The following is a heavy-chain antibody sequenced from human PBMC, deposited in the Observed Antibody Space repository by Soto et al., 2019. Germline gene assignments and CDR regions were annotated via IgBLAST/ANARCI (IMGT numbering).Heavy chain of an antibody. V-gene: IGHV1-69*02. CDR1: GGTFSSYT. J-gene: IGHJ4*02. Sequence: ASVKVSCKASGGTFSSYTISWVRQAPGQGLEWMGRIIPSLGLANYAQKFQGRVTITADKSTGTADMELTGLRSEDTAVYYCASAGVVVPAAMEYYFDYWGQGTLVTVSS. CDR3: ASAGVVVPAAMEYYFDY. D-gene: IGHD2-2*01. CDR2: IIPSLGLA.